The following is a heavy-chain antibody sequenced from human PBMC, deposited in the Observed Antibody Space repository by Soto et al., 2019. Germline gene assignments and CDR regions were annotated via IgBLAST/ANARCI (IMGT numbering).Heavy chain of an antibody. V-gene: IGHV3-30*18. CDR1: GFTFSSYG. Sequence: QRLSCAASGFTFSSYGMHWVRQAPGKGLEWVAVISYDGSNKYYADSVKGRFTISRDNSKNTLYLQMNSLRAEDTAVYYCAKAGYYYDSSGYYSDYWGQGTLVTVSS. CDR2: ISYDGSNK. J-gene: IGHJ4*02. CDR3: AKAGYYYDSSGYYSDY. D-gene: IGHD3-22*01.